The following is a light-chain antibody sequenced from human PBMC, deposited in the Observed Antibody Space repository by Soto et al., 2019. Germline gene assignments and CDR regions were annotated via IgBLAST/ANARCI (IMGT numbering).Light chain of an antibody. J-gene: IGKJ4*01. CDR3: QQLNGYVAIT. Sequence: DIQLTQSPSFLYASVGDRVTITCRASQGISTYLAWYQQRPGKAPKLLIYDASTLQSGVPSRFSGSRSGTEFTLTISSLQPEDLATYYCQQLNGYVAITFGGGTKVDIK. CDR2: DAS. V-gene: IGKV1-9*01. CDR1: QGISTY.